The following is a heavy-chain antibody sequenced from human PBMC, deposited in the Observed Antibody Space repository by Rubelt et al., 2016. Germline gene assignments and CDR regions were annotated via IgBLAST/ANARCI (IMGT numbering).Heavy chain of an antibody. CDR3: ARDRGSSSWYGVDY. J-gene: IGHJ4*02. D-gene: IGHD6-13*01. CDR1: GGSFSIYY. CDR2: INHSGST. Sequence: QVQLQQWGAGLLKPSETLSLTCAVYGGSFSIYYWSWIRQPPGKGLEWIGEINHSGSTNYNPSLKSRVTILVDPAKNQLSLKLSSVTAADTAVEHCARDRGSSSWYGVDYWGQGTLVTVSS. V-gene: IGHV4-34*01.